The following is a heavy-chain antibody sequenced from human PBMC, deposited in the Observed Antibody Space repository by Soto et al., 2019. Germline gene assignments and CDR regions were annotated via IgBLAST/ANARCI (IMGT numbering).Heavy chain of an antibody. CDR2: IYYSGST. Sequence: ETLSLTCTVSGGSISSSSYYWGWIRQPPGKGLEWIGSIYYSGSTYYNPSLKSRVTISVDTSKNQFSLKLSSVTAADTAVYYCARQALSVIVVVPALNWFDPWGQGTLVTVSS. J-gene: IGHJ5*02. CDR1: GGSISSSSYY. V-gene: IGHV4-39*01. CDR3: ARQALSVIVVVPALNWFDP. D-gene: IGHD2-2*01.